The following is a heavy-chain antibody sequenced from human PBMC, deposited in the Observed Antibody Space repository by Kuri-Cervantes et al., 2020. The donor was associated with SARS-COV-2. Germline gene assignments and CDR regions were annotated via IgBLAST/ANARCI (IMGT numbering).Heavy chain of an antibody. Sequence: GSLRLSCAASGFTFSSYAMSWVRQPPGKGLEWIGEINYSGTTNYNPSLKSRVTISVDPSKNLFSLNPTSVTAADTAMYYCARLRRHNDGWFATGYYMDVWGKGTTVTVSS. J-gene: IGHJ6*03. CDR1: GFTFSSYA. CDR2: INYSGTT. D-gene: IGHD6-19*01. V-gene: IGHV4-34*01. CDR3: ARLRRHNDGWFATGYYMDV.